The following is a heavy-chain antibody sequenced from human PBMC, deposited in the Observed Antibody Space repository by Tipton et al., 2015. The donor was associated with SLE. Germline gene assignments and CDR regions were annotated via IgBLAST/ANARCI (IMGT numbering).Heavy chain of an antibody. CDR2: IYYSGST. V-gene: IGHV4-61*01. CDR1: GYSISSSYY. D-gene: IGHD6-19*01. Sequence: TLSLTCAVSGYSISSSYYWSWIRQPPGKGLEWIGYIYYSGSTNYNPSLKSRVTISVDTSKNQFSLKLSSVTAADTAVYYCARDFYHSGWYDYWGQGTLVTVSS. J-gene: IGHJ4*02. CDR3: ARDFYHSGWYDY.